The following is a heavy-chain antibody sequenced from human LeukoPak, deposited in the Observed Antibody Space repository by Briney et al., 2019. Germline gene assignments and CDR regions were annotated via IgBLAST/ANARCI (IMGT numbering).Heavy chain of an antibody. J-gene: IGHJ4*02. Sequence: GGSLRLSCAGSGFPFSSYEMNWLRQAPGKGLEWVSHIDSSGITIYYGDSVKGRFTISRDNAKNSIYLQMDSLRVEDTAIYYCARDSVGDLLDYWGQGALVAVSS. CDR2: IDSSGITI. CDR3: ARDSVGDLLDY. CDR1: GFPFSSYE. V-gene: IGHV3-48*03. D-gene: IGHD4-17*01.